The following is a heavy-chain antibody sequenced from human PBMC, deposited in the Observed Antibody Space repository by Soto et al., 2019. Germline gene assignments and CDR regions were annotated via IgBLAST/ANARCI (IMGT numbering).Heavy chain of an antibody. Sequence: GASVKVSCKASGCTFTGYYIHWVRQAPGQGLEWMGWINPNSGDTNYAQKSQGRVTMTRDTSISTAYMELSRRGSDDTAVYYCARDYGSGSYYTRDLDYWGQGTLVTVSS. J-gene: IGHJ4*02. V-gene: IGHV1-2*02. D-gene: IGHD3-10*01. CDR2: INPNSGDT. CDR1: GCTFTGYY. CDR3: ARDYGSGSYYTRDLDY.